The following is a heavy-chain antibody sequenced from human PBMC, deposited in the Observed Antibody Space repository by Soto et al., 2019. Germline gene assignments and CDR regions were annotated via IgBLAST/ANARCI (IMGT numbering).Heavy chain of an antibody. CDR1: VFTISNYA. V-gene: IGHV3-23*01. D-gene: IGHD3-3*01. Sequence: GSLRLSCAASVFTISNYAMSWVRQAPGKGMEWVSTISNNGGRTFKADSVKGRFSISRNISKNTVYLQINVVRAEVTAIYYCASSAYVLRCVEGLLGGGDSWGQGP. CDR2: ISNNGGRT. J-gene: IGHJ5*01. CDR3: ASSAYVLRCVEGLLGGGDS.